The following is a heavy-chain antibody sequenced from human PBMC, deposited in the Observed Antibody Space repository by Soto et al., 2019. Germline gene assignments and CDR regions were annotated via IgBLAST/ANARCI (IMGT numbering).Heavy chain of an antibody. Sequence: SPTLSLPCTVSGGSISSYYWSWIRQPPGKGLEWIGYIYYSGSTNYNPSLKSRVTISVDTSKNQFSLKLSSVTAADTAVYYCARRSPRLLLWFGELSETGHSQDAFDIWGQGTMVTVSS. CDR1: GGSISSYY. CDR2: IYYSGST. D-gene: IGHD3-10*01. J-gene: IGHJ3*02. CDR3: ARRSPRLLLWFGELSETGHSQDAFDI. V-gene: IGHV4-59*08.